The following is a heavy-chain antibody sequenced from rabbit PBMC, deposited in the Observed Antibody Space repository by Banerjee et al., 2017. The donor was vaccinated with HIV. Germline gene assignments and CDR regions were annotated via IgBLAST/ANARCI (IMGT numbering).Heavy chain of an antibody. CDR3: ARGDTTLGSYYYFNL. V-gene: IGHV1S45*01. J-gene: IGHJ4*01. D-gene: IGHD5-1*01. CDR1: GFSFSSSYY. Sequence: QEQLVESGGGLVQPEGSLTLTCTASGFSFSSSYYMCWVRQAPGKGLEWIACIDPGSSGHTWYANWAKGRFTISKTSSTTVTLQMTSLTAAGTATYFCARGDTTLGSYYYFNLWGQGTLVTVS. CDR2: IDPGSSGHT.